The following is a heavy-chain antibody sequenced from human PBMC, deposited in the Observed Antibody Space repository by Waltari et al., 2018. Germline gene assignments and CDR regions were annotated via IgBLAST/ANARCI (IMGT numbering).Heavy chain of an antibody. D-gene: IGHD4-17*01. CDR1: GFTFSSYA. CDR3: AKANTYGDGSAAFDY. CDR2: ISGSGGST. Sequence: EVQLLESGGGLVQPGGSLRLSCAASGFTFSSYAMSWVRQAPGKGLEWVSAISGSGGSTDYADAVKGRFTISRDNAKNTRYLQMNSLRAEDTAVYYCAKANTYGDGSAAFDYWGQGTLVTVSA. J-gene: IGHJ4*02. V-gene: IGHV3-23*01.